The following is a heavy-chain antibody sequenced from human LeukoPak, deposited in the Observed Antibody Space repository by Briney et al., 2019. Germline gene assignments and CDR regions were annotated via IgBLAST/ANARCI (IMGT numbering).Heavy chain of an antibody. Sequence: GGSLRLSCAASGFTFDDYAMHWVRHAPGKGMEWVFLISWDGGSTYYADSVKGRFSISRDNSKNSLYLQMNSLRAEDTALYYCANDIAAVAGTTSNFQHWGQGTLVTVSS. V-gene: IGHV3-43D*03. CDR1: GFTFDDYA. CDR3: ANDIAAVAGTTSNFQH. CDR2: ISWDGGST. J-gene: IGHJ1*01. D-gene: IGHD6-19*01.